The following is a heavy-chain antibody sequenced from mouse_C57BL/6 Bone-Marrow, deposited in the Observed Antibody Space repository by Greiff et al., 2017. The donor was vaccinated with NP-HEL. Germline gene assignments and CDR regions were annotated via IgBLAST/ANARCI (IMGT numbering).Heavy chain of an antibody. D-gene: IGHD4-1*01. Sequence: DVKLVESGGGLVKPGGSLKLSCAASGFTFSDYGMHWVRQAPEKGLEWVAYISSGSSTIYYADTVKGRFTISRDNAKNTLFLQMTSLRSEYTAMYYCLTGPSAMDYWGQGTAATVSS. CDR1: GFTFSDYG. V-gene: IGHV5-17*01. CDR3: LTGPSAMDY. J-gene: IGHJ4*01. CDR2: ISSGSSTI.